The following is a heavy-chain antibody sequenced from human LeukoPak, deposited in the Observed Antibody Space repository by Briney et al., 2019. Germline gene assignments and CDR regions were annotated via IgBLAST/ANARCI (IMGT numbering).Heavy chain of an antibody. D-gene: IGHD3-22*01. CDR2: ISAYNGNT. Sequence: ATVKVSCKASGYTFTSYGISWVRQPPGQGLEWMGWISAYNGNTNYAQKLQGRVTMTTDTSTSTAYMELRSLRSDDTAVYYCANSGYDSSGLWYFDYWGQGTLVTVSS. J-gene: IGHJ4*02. CDR1: GYTFTSYG. V-gene: IGHV1-18*01. CDR3: ANSGYDSSGLWYFDY.